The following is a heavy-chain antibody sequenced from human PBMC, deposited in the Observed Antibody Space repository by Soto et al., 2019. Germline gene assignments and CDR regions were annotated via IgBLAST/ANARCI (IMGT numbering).Heavy chain of an antibody. V-gene: IGHV1-18*01. Sequence: ASVKRYCKSSGYTFTGDGISWVRQAPGQGLEWMGWISAYNGNTNYAQKLQGGVTMTTDTSTSTAYMELRSLRSDDTAVYYCARPFKPLLWFGELLYGGHAFDIWGQGTIVTVSS. CDR2: ISAYNGNT. D-gene: IGHD3-10*01. CDR1: GYTFTGDG. CDR3: ARPFKPLLWFGELLYGGHAFDI. J-gene: IGHJ3*02.